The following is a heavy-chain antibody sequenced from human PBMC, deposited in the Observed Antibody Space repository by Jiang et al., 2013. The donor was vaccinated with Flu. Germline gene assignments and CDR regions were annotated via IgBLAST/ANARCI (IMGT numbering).Heavy chain of an antibody. V-gene: IGHV3-23*01. CDR3: AKEESPYYDMLIGYSSFDA. J-gene: IGHJ5*02. D-gene: IGHD3-9*01. CDR2: ISGGSPDT. CDR1: GFTFNNHG. Sequence: QLLESGGGLAQPGGSLRLSCTASGFTFNNHGLSWVRQAPGKGLEWVASISGGSPDTYYADSVKGRFTVSRDNSRNQVSLVMNSLRAEDTAVYYCAKEESPYYDMLIGYSSFDAWGQGTLVTVSS.